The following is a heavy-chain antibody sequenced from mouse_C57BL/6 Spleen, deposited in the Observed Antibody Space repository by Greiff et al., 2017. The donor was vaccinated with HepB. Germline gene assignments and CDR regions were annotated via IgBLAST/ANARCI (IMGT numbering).Heavy chain of an antibody. CDR1: GYTFTSYW. Sequence: QVHVKQPGAELVKPGASVKLSCKASGYTFTSYWMHWVKQRPGQGLEWIGMIHPNSGSTNYNEKFKSKATLTVDKSSSTAYMQLSSLTSEDSAVYYCARCDYGTGAYFDYWGQGTTLTVSS. CDR2: IHPNSGST. J-gene: IGHJ2*01. CDR3: ARCDYGTGAYFDY. D-gene: IGHD2-4*01. V-gene: IGHV1-64*01.